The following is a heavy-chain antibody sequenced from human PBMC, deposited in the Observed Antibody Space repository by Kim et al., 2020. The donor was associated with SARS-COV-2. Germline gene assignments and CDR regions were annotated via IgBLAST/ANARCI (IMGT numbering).Heavy chain of an antibody. CDR1: GFTFGVYA. J-gene: IGHJ4*01. V-gene: IGHV3-9*01. CDR2: ISWNRGNS. CDR3: AKYRLSSGWYFSPDY. D-gene: IGHD6-13*01. Sequence: GGSLRLSCAASGFTFGVYAMDWVRQAPGKGLEWVSGISWNRGNSGYADSVRGRFTISRDNAKNSLYLQMNSLRAEDTALYYCAKYRLSSGWYFSPDYWG.